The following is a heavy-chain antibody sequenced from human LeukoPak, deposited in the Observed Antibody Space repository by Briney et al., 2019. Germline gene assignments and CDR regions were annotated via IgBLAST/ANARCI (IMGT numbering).Heavy chain of an antibody. J-gene: IGHJ5*02. CDR3: ARGQSSSSLIDP. V-gene: IGHV1-69*13. CDR1: GGTFSSYA. Sequence: SVKVSCKASGGTFSSYAISWVRQAPGQGLEWMGVIIPIFGTANYAQKFQGRVTITADESTSTAYMELSSLRSEDTAVYYCARGQSSSSLIDPWRQGTLVTVSS. D-gene: IGHD6-6*01. CDR2: IIPIFGTA.